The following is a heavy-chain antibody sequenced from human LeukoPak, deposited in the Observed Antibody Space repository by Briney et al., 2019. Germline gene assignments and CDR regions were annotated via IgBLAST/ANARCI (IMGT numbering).Heavy chain of an antibody. CDR2: ISYDGSNK. CDR1: GFTFSSYA. D-gene: IGHD5-18*01. J-gene: IGHJ6*03. CDR3: AGGGYSYGYDYYYMDV. Sequence: GRSLRLSCAASGFTFSSYAMHWVRQAPGKGLEWVAVISYDGSNKYYADSVKGRFTISRDNSKNTLYLQMNSLRAEDTAVYYCAGGGYSYGYDYYYMDVWGKGTTVTVSS. V-gene: IGHV3-30-3*01.